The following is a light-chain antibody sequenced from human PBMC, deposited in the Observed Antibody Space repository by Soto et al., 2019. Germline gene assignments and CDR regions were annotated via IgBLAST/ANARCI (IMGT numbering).Light chain of an antibody. CDR3: QQRSNWPPVT. Sequence: EIVLTQSPATLSLSPGERATLYCRASQSVSSYLAWYQQKPGQAPRLLIYDASNRATGIPARFSGSGSGTGFTLTISSLEPKDFAVYYCQQRSNWPPVTFGQGTSGYQT. CDR2: DAS. V-gene: IGKV3-11*01. CDR1: QSVSSY. J-gene: IGKJ1*01.